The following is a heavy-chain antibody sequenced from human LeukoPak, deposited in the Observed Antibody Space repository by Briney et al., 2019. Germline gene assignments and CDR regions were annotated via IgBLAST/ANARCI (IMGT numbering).Heavy chain of an antibody. CDR1: GGSISSYY. Sequence: SETLSLTCTVSGGSISSYYWSWIRQPAGKGLEWIGRIYTSGSTNYNPSLKSRVTMSVDTSKNQFSLKLSSVTAADTAVYYCARENTNLIEQYYDFWSGYYSDYFDYWGQGTLVTVSS. J-gene: IGHJ4*02. V-gene: IGHV4-4*07. D-gene: IGHD3-3*01. CDR3: ARENTNLIEQYYDFWSGYYSDYFDY. CDR2: IYTSGST.